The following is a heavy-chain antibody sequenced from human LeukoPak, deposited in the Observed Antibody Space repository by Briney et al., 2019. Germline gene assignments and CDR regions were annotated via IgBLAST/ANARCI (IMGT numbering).Heavy chain of an antibody. CDR2: IYYSGST. CDR3: ARDIYGAFDI. D-gene: IGHD4-17*01. CDR1: GGSISSSSYY. V-gene: IGHV4-39*07. J-gene: IGHJ3*02. Sequence: SETLSLTCTVSGGSISSSSYYWGWIRQPPGKGLEWIGSIYYSGSTYYNPSLKSRVTISVDTSKNQFSLKLSSVTAADTAVYYCARDIYGAFDIWGQGTMVTVSS.